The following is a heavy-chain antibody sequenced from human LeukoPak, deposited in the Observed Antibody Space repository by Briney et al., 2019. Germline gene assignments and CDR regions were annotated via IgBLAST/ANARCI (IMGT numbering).Heavy chain of an antibody. V-gene: IGHV4-31*03. D-gene: IGHD3-3*01. J-gene: IGHJ4*02. CDR2: IYYSGST. Sequence: SETLSLTCTVSGGSISSGGYYWSWIRQHPGKGLEWIGYIYYSGSTNYNPSLKSRVTISVDTSKNQFSLKLSSVTAADTAVYYCARGTPGITIFGVVIIRNRFWSFDYWGQGTLVTVSS. CDR3: ARGTPGITIFGVVIIRNRFWSFDY. CDR1: GGSISSGGYY.